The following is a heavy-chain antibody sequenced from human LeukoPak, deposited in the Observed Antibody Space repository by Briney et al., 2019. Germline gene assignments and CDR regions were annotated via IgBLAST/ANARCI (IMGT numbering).Heavy chain of an antibody. CDR1: GVSFSGYY. V-gene: IGHV4-34*01. CDR3: ARVGLGIEADYFDY. D-gene: IGHD7-27*01. CDR2: INHSGST. J-gene: IGHJ4*02. Sequence: SETLSLTCAVYGVSFSGYYWSWIRQPPGKGLEWIGEINHSGSTNYNPSLKSRVTISVDTSKNQFSLKLSSVTAADTAVYYCARVGLGIEADYFDYWGQGTLVTVSS.